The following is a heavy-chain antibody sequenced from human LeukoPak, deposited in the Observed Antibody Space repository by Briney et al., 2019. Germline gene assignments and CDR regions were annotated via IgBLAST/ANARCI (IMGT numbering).Heavy chain of an antibody. CDR3: AKDAVITIFGVVTGPFDY. Sequence: PGGSLRLSCAAPGFTFSSYGMNWVRQAPGKGLEWVSAVSGSGVNTYYADSVKGRFTLSRDNSKNTLYLQMNSLRAEDTAVYYCAKDAVITIFGVVTGPFDYWGQGTLVTVSS. D-gene: IGHD3-3*01. V-gene: IGHV3-23*01. CDR1: GFTFSSYG. CDR2: VSGSGVNT. J-gene: IGHJ4*02.